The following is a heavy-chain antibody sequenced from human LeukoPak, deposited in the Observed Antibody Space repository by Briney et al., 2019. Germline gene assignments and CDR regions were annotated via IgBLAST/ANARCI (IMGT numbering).Heavy chain of an antibody. V-gene: IGHV3-66*01. CDR1: GFTVSSNY. CDR3: ARGGSSSWYVEEGPYYFDY. Sequence: GGSLRLSCAASGFTVSSNYMSWVRQAPGKGLEWVSVIYSGGSTYYADSVKGRFTISRDNSKNTLYLQTNSLRAEDTAVYYCARGGSSSWYVEEGPYYFDYWGQGTLVTVSS. J-gene: IGHJ4*02. CDR2: IYSGGST. D-gene: IGHD6-13*01.